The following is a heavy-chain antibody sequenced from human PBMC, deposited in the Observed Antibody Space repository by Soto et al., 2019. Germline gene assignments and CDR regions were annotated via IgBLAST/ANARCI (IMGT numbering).Heavy chain of an antibody. CDR2: IYWDDDK. CDR1: GFSLSTSGVG. D-gene: IGHD4-17*01. CDR3: AHRSSTVTTVSWFDP. V-gene: IGHV2-5*02. J-gene: IGHJ5*02. Sequence: QITLKESGPTLVKPTQTLTLTCTFSGFSLSTSGVGVGWIRQPPGKALEWLALIYWDDDKRYSPSLKSRLTHTKDTSKPQVVLTMTNMDPVDTATYYCAHRSSTVTTVSWFDPWGQGTLVTVSS.